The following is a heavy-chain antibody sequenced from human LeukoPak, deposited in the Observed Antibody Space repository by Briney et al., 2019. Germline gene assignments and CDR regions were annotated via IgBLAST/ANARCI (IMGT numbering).Heavy chain of an antibody. V-gene: IGHV3-11*01. Sequence: PGGYLRLSCAASGFTFSDYYMSWIRQAPGKGLEWVSYISSSGSTIYYADSVKGRFTISRDNAKNSLYLQMNSLRAEDTAVYYCARARYCSSTSCWFDPWGQGTLVTVSS. D-gene: IGHD2-2*01. CDR2: ISSSGSTI. CDR3: ARARYCSSTSCWFDP. J-gene: IGHJ5*02. CDR1: GFTFSDYY.